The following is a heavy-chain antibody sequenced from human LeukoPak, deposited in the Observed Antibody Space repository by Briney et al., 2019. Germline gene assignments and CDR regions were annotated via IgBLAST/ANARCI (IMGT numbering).Heavy chain of an antibody. CDR2: INPSGGST. J-gene: IGHJ4*02. V-gene: IGHV1-46*01. CDR3: ARAGDYGDYSGTIIDY. CDR1: GYTFTSYY. Sequence: GASVKVSCKASGYTFTSYYMHWVRQAPGQGLEWMGIINPSGGSTSYAQKFQGRVTMTRDTSTSTVYMELSSLRSEDTAVCYCARAGDYGDYSGTIIDYWGQGTLVTVSS. D-gene: IGHD4-17*01.